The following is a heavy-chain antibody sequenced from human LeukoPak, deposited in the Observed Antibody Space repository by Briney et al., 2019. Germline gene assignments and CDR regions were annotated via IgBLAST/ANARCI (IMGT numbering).Heavy chain of an antibody. J-gene: IGHJ4*02. D-gene: IGHD5-18*01. CDR1: GGSISSYY. V-gene: IGHV4-4*07. Sequence: SETLSLTCTVSGGSISSYYWSWIRQPAGKGLEWIGRIYTSGSTNYKPSLKSRVTMSVDTSKNQFSLKLSSVTAADTAVYYCARGSVDTAMVDYWGQGTLATVSS. CDR3: ARGSVDTAMVDY. CDR2: IYTSGST.